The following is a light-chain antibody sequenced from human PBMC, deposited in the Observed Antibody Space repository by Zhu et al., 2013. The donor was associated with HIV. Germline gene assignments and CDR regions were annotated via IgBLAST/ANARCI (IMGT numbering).Light chain of an antibody. J-gene: IGKJ1*01. Sequence: IVMTQSPLSLPVTPREPASISCRSSQSLLHSNGYIYLDWYLQKPGQSPHLLIYLGSNRASGVPDRFSGSGSGTEFTLKISRVEAEDVGVYYCMQALQTPPTFGQGTKVE. CDR1: QSLLHSNGYIY. V-gene: IGKV2-28*01. CDR2: LGS. CDR3: MQALQTPPT.